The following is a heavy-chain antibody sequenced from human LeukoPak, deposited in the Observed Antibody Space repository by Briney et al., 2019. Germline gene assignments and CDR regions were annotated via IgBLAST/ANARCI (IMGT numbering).Heavy chain of an antibody. CDR3: ARDPHGDSFDY. J-gene: IGHJ4*02. Sequence: GGSLRLSCAASGFTFSSYWMHWVRQAPGKGLVWVSRINTDGSSTSYADSVKGRFTISRDNAKNTLYLQMNSLRAEDTAVYYCARDPHGDSFDYWGQGTLVTVSS. D-gene: IGHD4-17*01. CDR2: INTDGSST. V-gene: IGHV3-74*01. CDR1: GFTFSSYW.